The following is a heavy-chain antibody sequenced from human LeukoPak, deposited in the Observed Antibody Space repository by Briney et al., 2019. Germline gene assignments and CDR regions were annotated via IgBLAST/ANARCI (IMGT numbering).Heavy chain of an antibody. CDR3: AKNGFGELKNWFDP. Sequence: RPSETLSLACTVSGGSISSYYWSWIRQPPGKGLEWIGYIYYSGSTNYNPSLKSRVTISEDTSKNQFSLKLSSVTAADTAVYYCAKNGFGELKNWFDPWGQGTLVTVSS. CDR2: IYYSGST. CDR1: GGSISSYY. V-gene: IGHV4-59*01. J-gene: IGHJ5*02. D-gene: IGHD3-10*01.